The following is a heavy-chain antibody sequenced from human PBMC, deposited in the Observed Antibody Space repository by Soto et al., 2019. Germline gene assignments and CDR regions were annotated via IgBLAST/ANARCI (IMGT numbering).Heavy chain of an antibody. J-gene: IGHJ4*02. CDR3: VSDRGYGHASVPYS. Sequence: QGQLVESEGCVVQPGRSLRLSCAASGFAFSSYGMHWVRQAPGTGLEWVAVISYDGSLQHYADSVKGRFTISRDNSKNMVHLQMSSLRAEDTAVYYCVSDRGYGHASVPYSWGQGTLVSVSS. V-gene: IGHV3-30*03. CDR1: GFAFSSYG. D-gene: IGHD3-10*01. CDR2: ISYDGSLQ.